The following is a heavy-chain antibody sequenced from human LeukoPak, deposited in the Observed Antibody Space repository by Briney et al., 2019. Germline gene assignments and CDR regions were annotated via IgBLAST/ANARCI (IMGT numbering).Heavy chain of an antibody. CDR3: ARDPRTMLPYSFYDILTGYYNDGESYFDY. CDR2: ISAYNGNT. CDR1: GYTFTSYG. D-gene: IGHD3-9*01. V-gene: IGHV1-18*01. J-gene: IGHJ4*02. Sequence: ASVKVSCKASGYTFTSYGISWVRQAPGQGLEWMGWISAYNGNTNYAQKLQGRVTMTTDTSTSTAYMELRSLRSDDTAVYYCARDPRTMLPYSFYDILTGYYNDGESYFDYWGQGTLVTVSS.